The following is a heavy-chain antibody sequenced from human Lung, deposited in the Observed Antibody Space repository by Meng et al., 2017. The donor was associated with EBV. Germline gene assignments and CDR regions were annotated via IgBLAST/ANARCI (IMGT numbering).Heavy chain of an antibody. CDR1: GFSLSTSEVC. CDR3: ALFTRSWFDP. Sequence: QSTFKESGPTLVKTTTTLALTCTFSGFSLSTSEVCVGWIRQPPGKALEWLAVIYWDDAKRYSPSLKSRLTITKDTSKNQVVLTLTNMDPVDTATYYCALFTRSWFDPWGQGTLVTVSS. J-gene: IGHJ5*02. CDR2: IYWDDAK. V-gene: IGHV2-5*02. D-gene: IGHD2-2*01.